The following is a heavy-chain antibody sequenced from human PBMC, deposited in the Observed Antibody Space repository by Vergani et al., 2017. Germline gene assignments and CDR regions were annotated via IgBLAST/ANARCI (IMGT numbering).Heavy chain of an antibody. CDR2: IDPSDSYT. D-gene: IGHD6-13*01. CDR3: ARAGYSSSWYED. Sequence: EVQLVQSGAEVKKPGESLRISCKGSGYSFTSYWISWVRQMPGKGLEWMGRIDPSDSYTNYRPSFQGHVTISADKSISTAYLQWSSLKASDTAMYYCARAGYSSSWYEDWGQGTLVTVSS. J-gene: IGHJ4*02. V-gene: IGHV5-10-1*03. CDR1: GYSFTSYW.